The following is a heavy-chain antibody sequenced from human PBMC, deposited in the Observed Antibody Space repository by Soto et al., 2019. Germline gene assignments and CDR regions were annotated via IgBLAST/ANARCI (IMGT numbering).Heavy chain of an antibody. CDR2: INHSGST. CDR3: AGVHGARFDY. CDR1: GGSFSGYY. Sequence: QVQLQQWGAGLLKPSETLSLTCAVYGGSFSGYYWSWIRQPPGKGLEWIGEINHSGSTNYNPSLKSLGTISVDTSKNQFSLKLSSVTAADTAVYYCAGVHGARFDYWGQGTLVTVSS. V-gene: IGHV4-34*01. D-gene: IGHD1-26*01. J-gene: IGHJ4*02.